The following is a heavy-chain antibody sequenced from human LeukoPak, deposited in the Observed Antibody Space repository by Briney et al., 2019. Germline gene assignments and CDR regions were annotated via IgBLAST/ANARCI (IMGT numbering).Heavy chain of an antibody. V-gene: IGHV3-20*04. CDR3: AKDRNWFSTVRWFDP. J-gene: IGHJ5*02. Sequence: PGGSLRLSCAASGFTFDDYGLSWVRQAPGKGLEWVSGINWNGGSTGYADSVKGRFTISRDNAKNTLYLQMNSLRAEDTAVYYCAKDRNWFSTVRWFDPWGQGTLVTVSS. CDR2: INWNGGST. D-gene: IGHD3-9*01. CDR1: GFTFDDYG.